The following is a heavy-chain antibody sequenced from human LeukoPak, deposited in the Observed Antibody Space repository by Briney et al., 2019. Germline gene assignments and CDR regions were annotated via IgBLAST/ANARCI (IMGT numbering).Heavy chain of an antibody. CDR1: GYSISSGYY. J-gene: IGHJ4*02. D-gene: IGHD1-14*01. Sequence: PSETLSLTCAVSGYSISSGYYWGWIRQPPGKGLGWIGSIFHSGSTYYNPSLKSRVTISVDTSKNQFSLKLSSVTAADTAVYYCARRPVGLVFDYWGQGTLVTVSS. CDR2: IFHSGST. CDR3: ARRPVGLVFDY. V-gene: IGHV4-38-2*01.